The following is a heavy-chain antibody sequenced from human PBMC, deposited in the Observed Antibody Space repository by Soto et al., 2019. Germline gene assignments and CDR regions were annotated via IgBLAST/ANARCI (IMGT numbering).Heavy chain of an antibody. D-gene: IGHD3-16*01. CDR1: GVSVNDYY. V-gene: IGHV4-59*02. Sequence: SETLSLTCTVSGVSVNDYYWNWVRQPPGKGLEWIGSIHYTGARNFNPSLKSRVTMSVDVSKNQFSLKLTSVTAADTAVYYCARWGAPAVEAFDIWGQGTTVTVSS. J-gene: IGHJ3*02. CDR3: ARWGAPAVEAFDI. CDR2: IHYTGAR.